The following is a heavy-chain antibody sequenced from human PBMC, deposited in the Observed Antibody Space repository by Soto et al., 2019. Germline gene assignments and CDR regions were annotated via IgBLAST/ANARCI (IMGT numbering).Heavy chain of an antibody. CDR3: VERITIFEAPTSY. V-gene: IGHV3-23*01. J-gene: IGHJ4*02. Sequence: EVQLLESGGGLVQPGGSLRLSCAASGFTFSSYAMSWVRQAPGKGLEWVSAISGSGGSTYYADSVKGRFTISRDNSKNTLYLQMNSLRAEDTAVYYCVERITIFEAPTSYWGQGTLVTVSS. CDR2: ISGSGGST. D-gene: IGHD3-9*01. CDR1: GFTFSSYA.